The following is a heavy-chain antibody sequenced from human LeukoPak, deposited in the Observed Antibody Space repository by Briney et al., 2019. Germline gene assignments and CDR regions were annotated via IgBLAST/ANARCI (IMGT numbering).Heavy chain of an antibody. V-gene: IGHV1-46*01. J-gene: IGHJ3*02. CDR1: GYTFTSYY. Sequence: ASVKVSCKASGYTFTSYYMHWVRQAPGQGLEWMGIINPSGGSTSYAQKFQGRVTMTRDTSTSTVYMELSSLRSEDTAVCYCARCPSYYYDSSGCYPVRDAFDIWGQGTMVTVSS. CDR2: INPSGGST. D-gene: IGHD3-22*01. CDR3: ARCPSYYYDSSGCYPVRDAFDI.